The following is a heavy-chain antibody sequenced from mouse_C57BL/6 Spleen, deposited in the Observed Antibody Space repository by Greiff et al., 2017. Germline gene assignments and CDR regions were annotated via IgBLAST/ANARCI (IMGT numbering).Heavy chain of an antibody. CDR2: IDPEDGDT. CDR1: GFNIKDYY. Sequence: EVQLQQSGAELVRPGASVKLSCTASGFNIKDYYMHWVKQRPEQGLEWIGRIDPEDGDTEYAPKFPGKATMTADTSSNTAYLQLSSLTSEDSAVYFCARGYYYGSSLAWFAYWGQGTLVTVSA. V-gene: IGHV14-1*01. J-gene: IGHJ3*01. D-gene: IGHD1-1*01. CDR3: ARGYYYGSSLAWFAY.